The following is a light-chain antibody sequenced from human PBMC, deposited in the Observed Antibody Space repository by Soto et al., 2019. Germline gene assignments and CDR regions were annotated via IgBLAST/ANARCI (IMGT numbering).Light chain of an antibody. CDR3: QQSYSTPLT. J-gene: IGKJ4*01. CDR1: QTISSW. CDR2: KAS. Sequence: DIQMTQSPSTLSGSVGDRVTITYRASQTISSWLAWYQQKPGKAPKLLIYKASTLKSGVPSRFSGSGSGTDFTLTISSLQPEDFATYHCQQSYSTPLTFGGGTKVDI. V-gene: IGKV1-5*03.